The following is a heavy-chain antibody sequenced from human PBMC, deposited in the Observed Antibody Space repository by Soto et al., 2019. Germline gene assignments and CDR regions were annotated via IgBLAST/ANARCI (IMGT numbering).Heavy chain of an antibody. CDR3: ASSVVVPSTMNYFDY. Sequence: GESLKISCKCSGYSFSNYWIAWVRQMPGKGLEWMGLIFPADSDTKYSPSFQGQVTISADKSISTAYLQWSSLKASDTAMYYCASSVVVPSTMNYFDYWGQGSLVTVSS. CDR2: IFPADSDT. J-gene: IGHJ4*02. D-gene: IGHD2-15*01. V-gene: IGHV5-51*01. CDR1: GYSFSNYW.